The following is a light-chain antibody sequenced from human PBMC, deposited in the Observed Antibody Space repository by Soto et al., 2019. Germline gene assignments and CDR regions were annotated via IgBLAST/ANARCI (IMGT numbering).Light chain of an antibody. CDR3: ASYTTSSTYV. Sequence: VLTQPASLSGSPGQSIALSCTGNSSYVGAFNYVSWYQQHPGKAPKFMIFDVSSRPSGVSDRFSGSKSGNTASLTISGLQTEDEADYYCASYTTSSTYVFGTGTKVTVL. J-gene: IGLJ1*01. CDR1: SSYVGAFNY. CDR2: DVS. V-gene: IGLV2-14*03.